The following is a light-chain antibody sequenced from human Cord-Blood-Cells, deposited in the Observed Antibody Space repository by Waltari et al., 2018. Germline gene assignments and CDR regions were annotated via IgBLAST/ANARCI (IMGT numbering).Light chain of an antibody. CDR1: QSVSSSY. Sequence: EIVLTQSPGTLSLSPGERATLSCRASQSVSSSYLAWYQQKPGQAPRLLIYGASSRATGIPDRFSGSGSGTDFTLTISRLEPEDFAVYYCQQYGSSPLGYTFGHGDQAGDQT. CDR3: QQYGSSPLGYT. CDR2: GAS. J-gene: IGKJ2*01. V-gene: IGKV3-20*01.